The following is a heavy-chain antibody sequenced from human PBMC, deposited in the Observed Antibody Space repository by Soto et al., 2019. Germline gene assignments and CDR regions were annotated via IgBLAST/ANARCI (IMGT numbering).Heavy chain of an antibody. J-gene: IGHJ4*02. V-gene: IGHV4-34*01. CDR3: AKVGSYGTLNYYFDY. CDR2: INHSGST. Sequence: SETLSLTCAVYGGSFSGYYWTWIRQPPGTGLEWIGEINHSGSTNYNPSLKSRVTISVDTSKNQFSLKLTSVTAADTAVYYCAKVGSYGTLNYYFDYWGQGTLVTVSS. CDR1: GGSFSGYY. D-gene: IGHD1-26*01.